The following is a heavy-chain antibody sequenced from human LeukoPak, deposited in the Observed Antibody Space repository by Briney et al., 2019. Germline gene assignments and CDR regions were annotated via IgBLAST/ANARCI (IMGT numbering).Heavy chain of an antibody. Sequence: GGSLRLSCAASGFTFSTYNMNWVRHAPGKGLEWVSSITSGGGYTYYADSVKGRFPNPRDNPKNTLSLRLDRLRAEDTGVYYCARGHHDVLTSAYKWTPDYWGQGTLATV. J-gene: IGHJ4*02. CDR1: GFTFSTYN. V-gene: IGHV3-21*03. D-gene: IGHD3-9*01. CDR2: ITSGGGYT. CDR3: ARGHHDVLTSAYKWTPDY.